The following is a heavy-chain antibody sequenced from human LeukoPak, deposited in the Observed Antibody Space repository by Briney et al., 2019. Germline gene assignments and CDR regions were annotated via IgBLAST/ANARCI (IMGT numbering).Heavy chain of an antibody. Sequence: PSETLSLTCTVSGGSISSYYWSWIRQPPGKGLEWIGYIYYSGSTNYNPSLKSRVTISVDTSKNQFSLKLSSVTAADTAVYYCARVGAADRAAEGNWGQGTLVTVSS. V-gene: IGHV4-59*08. CDR1: GGSISSYY. D-gene: IGHD6-13*01. CDR2: IYYSGST. CDR3: ARVGAADRAAEGN. J-gene: IGHJ4*02.